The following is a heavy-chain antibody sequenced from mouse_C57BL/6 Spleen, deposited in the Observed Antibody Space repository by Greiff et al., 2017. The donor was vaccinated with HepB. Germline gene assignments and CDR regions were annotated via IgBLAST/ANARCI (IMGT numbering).Heavy chain of an antibody. D-gene: IGHD1-1*01. V-gene: IGHV1-18*01. J-gene: IGHJ4*01. Sequence: VQLKESGPELVKPGASVKIPCKASGYTFTDYNMDWVKQSHGKSLEWIGDINPNNGGTIYNQKFKGKATLTVDKSSSTAYMELRSLTSEDTAVYYCARGLITTVAYYAMDYWGQGTSVTVSS. CDR3: ARGLITTVAYYAMDY. CDR2: INPNNGGT. CDR1: GYTFTDYN.